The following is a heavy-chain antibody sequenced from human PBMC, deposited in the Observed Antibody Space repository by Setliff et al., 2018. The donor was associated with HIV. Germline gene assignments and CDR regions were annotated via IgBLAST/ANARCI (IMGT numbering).Heavy chain of an antibody. CDR3: ARDFCGSSCSSGYGYFDH. V-gene: IGHV3-48*01. Sequence: PGGSLSLSCGASGFSFSSYSMNWVRQAPGKGLEWVSYISPSSTIIYYPDSVKGRFTTSRDNARNSLYLEMNSLRADDTAVYYCARDFCGSSCSSGYGYFDHWGQGTLVTVSS. CDR2: ISPSSTII. D-gene: IGHD2-15*01. CDR1: GFSFSSYS. J-gene: IGHJ4*02.